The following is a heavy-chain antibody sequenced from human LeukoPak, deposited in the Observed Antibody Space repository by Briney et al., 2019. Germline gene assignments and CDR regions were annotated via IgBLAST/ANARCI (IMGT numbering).Heavy chain of an antibody. V-gene: IGHV4-31*03. D-gene: IGHD3-22*01. Sequence: PSETLSLTCTVSDDSISSVGYYWTWIRQYPGKGLEWIGYIHYSGNTYYNPSLKSRVTISVDTSKSHFSLRLSSVTAADTAVYYCASGNGYYYRYFDYWGQGTLVTVSS. CDR2: IHYSGNT. CDR3: ASGNGYYYRYFDY. CDR1: DDSISSVGYY. J-gene: IGHJ4*02.